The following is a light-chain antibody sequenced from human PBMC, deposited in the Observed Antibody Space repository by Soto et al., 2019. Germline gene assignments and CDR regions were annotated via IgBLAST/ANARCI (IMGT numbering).Light chain of an antibody. J-gene: IGKJ4*01. CDR3: QQYGSTPLT. CDR2: DAS. V-gene: IGKV3-20*01. CDR1: QSVKNNY. Sequence: EIVLTQSPDTLSLSPGERATLSCRASQSVKNNYLAWYQQKPGQAPRFLIYDASSRASGSPDRFSGSGSGTDFTLTISRLEPEDFAVYYCQQYGSTPLTFGGGTTVDIK.